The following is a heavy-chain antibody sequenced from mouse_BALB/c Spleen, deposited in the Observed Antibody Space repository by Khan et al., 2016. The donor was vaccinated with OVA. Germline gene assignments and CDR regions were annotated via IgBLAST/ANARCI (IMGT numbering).Heavy chain of an antibody. Sequence: EVQLQQSGAELVRPGALVKLSCKASGFNIKDYYMHWVKQRPEQGLVWIGRIDPENGDTIYDPKFQGKASITSDTSSNTAYLQLSRLTSEDTAVYYCARDGYSPWFAYWGQGTLVTVSA. CDR3: ARDGYSPWFAY. D-gene: IGHD2-3*01. V-gene: IGHV14-1*02. J-gene: IGHJ3*01. CDR1: GFNIKDYY. CDR2: IDPENGDT.